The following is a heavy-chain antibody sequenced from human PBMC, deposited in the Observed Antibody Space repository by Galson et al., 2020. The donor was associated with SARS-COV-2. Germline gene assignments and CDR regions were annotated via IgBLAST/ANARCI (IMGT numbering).Heavy chain of an antibody. V-gene: IGHV4-61*01. CDR1: GVSVSSGSYS. D-gene: IGHD1-20*01. CDR2: MSYSGST. CDR3: ARLRMDNWNDFDY. J-gene: IGHJ4*02. Sequence: ASETLSLTCSVSGVSVSSGSYSWSWIRKSPGKGLEWIGYMSYSGSTNLNPSLKSRVTIAVDTSKNQFSLKLGSVTAADTAVYFCARLRMDNWNDFDYWGQGTLVTVSS.